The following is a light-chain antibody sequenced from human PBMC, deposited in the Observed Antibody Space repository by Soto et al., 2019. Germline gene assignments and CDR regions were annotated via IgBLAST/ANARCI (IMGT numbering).Light chain of an antibody. J-gene: IGKJ5*01. CDR3: QQYNRYFAT. Sequence: DIQMTQSPTTLSASVGDRVTITCRANQNIASSLAWYQQRRGKAPKVLIYGASTLESGVPSRFSGGGSGTEFTLTISSLQAEDFATYYCQQYNRYFATFGRGTRLE. V-gene: IGKV1-5*01. CDR2: GAS. CDR1: QNIASS.